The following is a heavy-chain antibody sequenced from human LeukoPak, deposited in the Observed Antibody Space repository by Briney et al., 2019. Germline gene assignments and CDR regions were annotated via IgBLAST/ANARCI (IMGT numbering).Heavy chain of an antibody. D-gene: IGHD2-21*02. J-gene: IGHJ3*02. Sequence: ASVKVSCKASGYTFTSYYMHWVRQAPGQGLEWMGIINPSGGSTSYAQKFQGRVTMARDMSTSTVYMELSSLRSEDTAVYYCARDDIVVVTAFDIWGQGTMVTVSS. V-gene: IGHV1-46*01. CDR1: GYTFTSYY. CDR2: INPSGGST. CDR3: ARDDIVVVTAFDI.